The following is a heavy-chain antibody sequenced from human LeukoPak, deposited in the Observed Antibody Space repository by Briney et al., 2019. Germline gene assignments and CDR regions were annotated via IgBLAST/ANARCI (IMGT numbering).Heavy chain of an antibody. CDR3: ARAVRTYCSSTSCYRKGGSDYYYYMDV. D-gene: IGHD2-2*01. J-gene: IGHJ6*03. CDR2: MNPNSGNT. CDR1: GYTFTSYD. Sequence: GASVKVSCKASGYTFTSYDINWVRQATGQGLEWMGWMNPNSGNTGYAQKFQGRVTMTRNTSISTAYMELSSLRSEDTAVYYCARAVRTYCSSTSCYRKGGSDYYYYMDVWGKGTTVTVSS. V-gene: IGHV1-8*01.